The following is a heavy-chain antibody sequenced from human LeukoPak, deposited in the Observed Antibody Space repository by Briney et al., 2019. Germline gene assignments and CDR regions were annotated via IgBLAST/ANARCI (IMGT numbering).Heavy chain of an antibody. CDR3: TRHGEDGDYYYYCMDV. V-gene: IGHV3-73*01. Sequence: GGSLSLSCAASVFTFSGSAMHCVRQASGKGLEWVGRIRSKANSYATAYAASVKGRFTISRDDSKNTAYPQMNSLKTEDTAVYYCTRHGEDGDYYYYCMDVWGQGTTVTVSS. CDR1: VFTFSGSA. CDR2: IRSKANSYAT. D-gene: IGHD3-10*01. J-gene: IGHJ6*02.